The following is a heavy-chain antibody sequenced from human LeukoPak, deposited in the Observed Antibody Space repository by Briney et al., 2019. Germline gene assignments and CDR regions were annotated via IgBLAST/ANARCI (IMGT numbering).Heavy chain of an antibody. J-gene: IGHJ4*02. V-gene: IGHV4-30-2*01. CDR3: ARGPGNGSGSVDY. Sequence: KPSQTLSLTCAVPGGSISSGGYSWSWIRQPPGKGLEWIGYIYHSGSTYYNPSLKSRVTISVDRSKNQFSLKLSSVTAADTAVYYCARGPGNGSGSVDYWGQGTLVTVSS. D-gene: IGHD3-10*01. CDR1: GGSISSGGYS. CDR2: IYHSGST.